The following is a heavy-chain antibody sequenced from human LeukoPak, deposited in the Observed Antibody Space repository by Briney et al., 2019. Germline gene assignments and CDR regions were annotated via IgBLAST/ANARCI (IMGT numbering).Heavy chain of an antibody. CDR2: IYYSGST. Sequence: PSETLSLTCTVSGDSISSYYWSWIQQPPGKGLEWIGYIYYSGSTNYNPSLKSRVTISVDTSKNQFSLKLSSVTAADTAVYYCASNRGYYYDSTSAFDIWGQGTMVTVSS. V-gene: IGHV4-59*01. CDR1: GDSISSYY. D-gene: IGHD3-22*01. CDR3: ASNRGYYYDSTSAFDI. J-gene: IGHJ3*02.